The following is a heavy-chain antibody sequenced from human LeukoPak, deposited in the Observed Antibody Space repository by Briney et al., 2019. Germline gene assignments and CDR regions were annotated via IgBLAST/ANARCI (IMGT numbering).Heavy chain of an antibody. V-gene: IGHV3-11*01. D-gene: IGHD3-22*01. CDR3: ARDYYGAFDY. CDR1: GCTFSDYY. CDR2: ISSSGSTI. J-gene: IGHJ4*02. Sequence: GWGLTLSCAACGCTFSDYYMSWIGQAPGRGLEGVSYISSSGSTIYYAACVKGRFTMSRDKAKNSLYLQMNSLRAEDTAVYYCARDYYGAFDYWGQGTLVTVSS.